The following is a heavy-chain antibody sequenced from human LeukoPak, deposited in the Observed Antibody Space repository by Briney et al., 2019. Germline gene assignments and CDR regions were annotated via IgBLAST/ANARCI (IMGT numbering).Heavy chain of an antibody. CDR1: GFTFSDYY. Sequence: GGSLRLSCAASGFTFSDYYMSWIRQAPGKGLERVSYISNTGSTTQYADSVKGRFTISRDNAKNSLHLQMNSLRAEDTAVYYCARVRGSYSVDYWGQGTLVTVSS. D-gene: IGHD1-26*01. CDR3: ARVRGSYSVDY. V-gene: IGHV3-11*04. CDR2: ISNTGSTT. J-gene: IGHJ4*02.